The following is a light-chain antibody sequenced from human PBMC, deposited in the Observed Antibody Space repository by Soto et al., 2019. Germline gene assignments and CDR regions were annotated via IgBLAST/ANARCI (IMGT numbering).Light chain of an antibody. V-gene: IGKV3-11*01. CDR1: QSVRAY. Sequence: EVVLKQSPATLSLSTGERATLSCRASQSVRAYLAWYQQKHGQAPRLLIYDASNRATGIPARFSGSGSWTDFTLTISSLEPEDFAVYYCQQRSSWPLTFGGGTKVDIK. CDR2: DAS. J-gene: IGKJ4*01. CDR3: QQRSSWPLT.